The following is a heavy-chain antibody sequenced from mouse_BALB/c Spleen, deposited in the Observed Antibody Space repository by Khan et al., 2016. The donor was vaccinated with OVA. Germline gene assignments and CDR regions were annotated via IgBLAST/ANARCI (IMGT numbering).Heavy chain of an antibody. D-gene: IGHD2-14*01. J-gene: IGHJ3*01. CDR3: ARGYDVFAY. V-gene: IGHV1-26*01. CDR2: VNPNTGGS. CDR1: GYSFTLYY. Sequence: VQLKESGPDLVKPGASVKISCKASGYSFTLYYMTWVKQSHGKSLEWIGRVNPNTGGSDYNQEFKGKAILTVDKSSNTAYLELHSLKSEDSAVFYCARGYDVFAYWGQGTLVTVSA.